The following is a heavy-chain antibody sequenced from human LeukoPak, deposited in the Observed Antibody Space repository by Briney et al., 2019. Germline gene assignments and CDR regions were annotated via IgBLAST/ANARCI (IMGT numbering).Heavy chain of an antibody. V-gene: IGHV4-31*03. CDR2: IYYSGST. CDR3: ARDLTTVTPGWFDP. Sequence: SETLSLTCTVSGGSISSGGYSWSWIRQHPGKGLEWIGYIYYSGSTYYNPSLKSRVTISVDTSKNQFSLKLSSVTAADTAVYYCARDLTTVTPGWFDPWGQGTLVTVSS. D-gene: IGHD4-17*01. CDR1: GGSISSGGYS. J-gene: IGHJ5*02.